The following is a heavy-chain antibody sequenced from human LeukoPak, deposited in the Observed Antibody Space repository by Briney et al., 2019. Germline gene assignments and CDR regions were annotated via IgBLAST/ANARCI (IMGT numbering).Heavy chain of an antibody. CDR2: IYYSGST. CDR1: GASISSSSYH. Sequence: SETLSLTCTVSGASISSSSYHWAWIRQPPGKGLEWIATIYYSGSTYYNPSLKSRVTISVDTSKNQFSLWLSSVTAADTAVYYCARLETYDSTLDYWGQGTLVTVSS. V-gene: IGHV4-39*01. CDR3: ARLETYDSTLDY. D-gene: IGHD3-22*01. J-gene: IGHJ4*02.